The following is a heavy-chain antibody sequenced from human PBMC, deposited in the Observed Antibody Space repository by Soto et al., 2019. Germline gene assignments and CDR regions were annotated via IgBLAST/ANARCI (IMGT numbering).Heavy chain of an antibody. CDR3: ARRFFCSWYQD. J-gene: IGHJ4*01. V-gene: IGHV4-59*08. CDR2: IYYSGST. D-gene: IGHD6-13*01. CDR1: GGSISSYY. Sequence: SETLSLTCTGSGGSISSYYWSWIRQPPGKGLEWIGYIYYSGSTSYNPSLKSRVTISVDTSKNQFSLKLSSVTAADTAVYYCARRFFCSWYQDRGHGTLFTVPS.